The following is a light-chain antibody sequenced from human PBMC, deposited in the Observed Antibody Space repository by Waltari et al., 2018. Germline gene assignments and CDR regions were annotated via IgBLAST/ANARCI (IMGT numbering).Light chain of an antibody. CDR2: GAS. CDR1: QSISNY. Sequence: EIVMTQSPATLSVSPGDRATLSCRASQSISNYLAWYQQKPGQAPRLLMYGASTRATGIPARFSGSWSGTEFTLTISSLQPEDFAVYYCQQYNDWPRDFSFGPGTKVEI. V-gene: IGKV3-15*01. CDR3: QQYNDWPRDFS. J-gene: IGKJ3*01.